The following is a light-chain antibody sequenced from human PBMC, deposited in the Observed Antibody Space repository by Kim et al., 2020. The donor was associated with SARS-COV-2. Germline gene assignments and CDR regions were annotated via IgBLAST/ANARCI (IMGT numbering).Light chain of an antibody. Sequence: SSSLGDRGTITCRASQRISYWLAWYQQKPGKAPKLLIYKASSLEIGVPSRFSGSGSGTEFTLTISSLQPDDFATYYCQHYYTLWTFGQGTKVDIK. CDR1: QRISYW. CDR2: KAS. J-gene: IGKJ1*01. V-gene: IGKV1-5*03. CDR3: QHYYTLWT.